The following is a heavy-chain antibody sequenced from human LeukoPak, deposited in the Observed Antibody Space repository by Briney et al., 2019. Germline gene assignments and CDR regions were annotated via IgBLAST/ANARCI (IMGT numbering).Heavy chain of an antibody. CDR3: ARASYSNIWYWGFFDY. J-gene: IGHJ4*02. CDR1: GDTVSSNSAA. Sequence: SQTLSLTCAISGDTVSSNSAAWNWIRQSPSRGLEWLGRTYYRSKWYNDYAVSVKSRIAIDPDTSKNQFSLQLNSVTPEDTAVYYCARASYSNIWYWGFFDYWGQGTLVTVSS. D-gene: IGHD6-13*01. V-gene: IGHV6-1*01. CDR2: TYYRSKWYN.